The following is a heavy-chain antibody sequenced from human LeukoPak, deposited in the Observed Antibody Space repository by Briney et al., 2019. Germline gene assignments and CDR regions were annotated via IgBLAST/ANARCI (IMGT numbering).Heavy chain of an antibody. V-gene: IGHV4-39*07. CDR1: GGSISTSNYY. CDR3: ARAIYCTNGVRYTMGMDV. Sequence: SETLSLTCTVSGGSISTSNYYWGWIRQPPGKGLEWIGNIFYSGSTYYSPSLKSRVTISVDTSKNQFSLKLSSVTAADTAVYYCARAIYCTNGVRYTMGMDVWGRGTTVTVSS. CDR2: IFYSGST. D-gene: IGHD2-8*01. J-gene: IGHJ6*04.